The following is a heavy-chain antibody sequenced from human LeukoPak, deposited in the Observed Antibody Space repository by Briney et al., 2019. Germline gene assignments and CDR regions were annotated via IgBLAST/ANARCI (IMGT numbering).Heavy chain of an antibody. Sequence: SETLSLTCTVSGGSISSYYWSWIRQPAGKGLEWIGRIYTSGSTNYNPSLKSRVTMSVDTSKNQFSLKLSSVTAADTAVYYCARVYNWNDWDAFDIWGQGTMVTVSS. CDR1: GGSISSYY. CDR3: ARVYNWNDWDAFDI. J-gene: IGHJ3*02. D-gene: IGHD1-1*01. CDR2: IYTSGST. V-gene: IGHV4-4*07.